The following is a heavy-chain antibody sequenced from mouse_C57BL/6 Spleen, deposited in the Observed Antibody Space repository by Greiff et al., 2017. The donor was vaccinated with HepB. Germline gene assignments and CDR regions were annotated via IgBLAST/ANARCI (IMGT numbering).Heavy chain of an antibody. V-gene: IGHV1-80*01. CDR2: IYPGDGDT. CDR1: GYAFSSYW. Sequence: QVQLKESGAELVKPGASVKISCKASGYAFSSYWMNWVKQRPGKGLEWIGQIYPGDGDTNYNGKFKGKATLTADKSSSTAYMQLSSLTSEDSAVYFCARPGSSYEYFDVWGTGTTVTVSS. CDR3: ARPGSSYEYFDV. D-gene: IGHD1-1*01. J-gene: IGHJ1*03.